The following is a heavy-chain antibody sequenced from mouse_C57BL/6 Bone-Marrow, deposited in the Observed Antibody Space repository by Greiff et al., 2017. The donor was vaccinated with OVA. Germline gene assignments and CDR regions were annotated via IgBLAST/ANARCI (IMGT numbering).Heavy chain of an antibody. Sequence: EVQWVESGGDLVKPGGSLKLSCAASGFTFSSYGMSWVRQTPDKRLEWVATISSGGSYTYYPDSVKGRFTISRDNAKNTLYLQMSSLKSEDTAMYYCARRGTGTRGRYFDYWGQGTTLTVSS. J-gene: IGHJ2*01. CDR1: GFTFSSYG. CDR2: ISSGGSYT. CDR3: ARRGTGTRGRYFDY. D-gene: IGHD4-1*01. V-gene: IGHV5-6*01.